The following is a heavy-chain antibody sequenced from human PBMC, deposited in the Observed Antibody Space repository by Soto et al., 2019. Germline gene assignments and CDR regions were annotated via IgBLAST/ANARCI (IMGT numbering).Heavy chain of an antibody. J-gene: IGHJ6*02. Sequence: SVKVSCKASGGTFNNYPITWVRQAPGEGLEWMGGSIPIFGTANYAQKFRGRVTISVDESTSTAYMELSSLRSEDTAVYYCARGRGYSGDDHYYYFDMDVWGQGTTVTVSS. CDR1: GGTFNNYP. CDR3: ARGRGYSGDDHYYYFDMDV. CDR2: SIPIFGTA. V-gene: IGHV1-69*13. D-gene: IGHD5-12*01.